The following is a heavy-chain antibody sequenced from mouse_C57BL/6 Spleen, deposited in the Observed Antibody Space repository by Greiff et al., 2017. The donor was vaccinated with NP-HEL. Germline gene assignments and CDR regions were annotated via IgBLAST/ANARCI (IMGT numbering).Heavy chain of an antibody. CDR3: TRATTVEVWFAY. D-gene: IGHD1-1*01. V-gene: IGHV1-15*01. CDR1: GYTFTDYE. Sequence: QVQLKQSGAELVRPGASVTLSCKASGYTFTDYEMHWVKQTPVHGLEWIGAIDPETGGTAYNQKFKGKAILTADKSSSTAYMELRSLTSEDSAVYYCTRATTVEVWFAYWGQGTLVTVSA. CDR2: IDPETGGT. J-gene: IGHJ3*01.